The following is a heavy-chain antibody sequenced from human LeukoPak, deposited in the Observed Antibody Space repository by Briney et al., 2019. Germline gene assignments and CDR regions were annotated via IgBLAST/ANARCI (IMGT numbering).Heavy chain of an antibody. D-gene: IGHD5/OR15-5a*01. V-gene: IGHV3-23*01. J-gene: IGHJ4*02. CDR3: AKSVESAVSTNPYFDY. CDR2: ISGSGGST. Sequence: GGSLRLSCAASGFTFSSYAMSWVRQAPGKGLEWVSIISGSGGSTYYADSVKGRFTISRDNSKNTLVLQMNSLRAEDTAVYYCAKSVESAVSTNPYFDYWGQGTLVTVSS. CDR1: GFTFSSYA.